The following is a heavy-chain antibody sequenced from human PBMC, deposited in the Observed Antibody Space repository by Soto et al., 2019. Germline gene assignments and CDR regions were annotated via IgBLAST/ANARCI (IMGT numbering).Heavy chain of an antibody. J-gene: IGHJ4*02. CDR1: GVTFCSYG. CDR3: ARGSTFYSSSWYYFDY. V-gene: IGHV3-33*01. CDR2: IWYDGSNK. D-gene: IGHD6-13*01. Sequence: GGSLRLSCAASGVTFCSYGMHWVRQAPGKGLEWVAVIWYDGSNKYYADSVKGRFTISRDNSKNTLYLQMNSLRAEDTAVYYCARGSTFYSSSWYYFDYWGQGTLVTVSS.